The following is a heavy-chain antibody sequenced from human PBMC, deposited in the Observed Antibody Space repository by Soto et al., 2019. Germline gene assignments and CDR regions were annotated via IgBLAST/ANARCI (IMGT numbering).Heavy chain of an antibody. J-gene: IGHJ6*02. CDR1: GFIFRDYA. Sequence: LRLSCAASGFIFRDYAMYWVRQAPGKGLEWVSVISGSDGTTFYADSVRGRVTSSRDNSRNMVYLQMISLRAEGTAVYYCAKVIGGSESYWGGSHYYYALDVWGQGTTVTVSS. D-gene: IGHD3-10*01. CDR3: AKVIGGSESYWGGSHYYYALDV. CDR2: ISGSDGTT. V-gene: IGHV3-23*01.